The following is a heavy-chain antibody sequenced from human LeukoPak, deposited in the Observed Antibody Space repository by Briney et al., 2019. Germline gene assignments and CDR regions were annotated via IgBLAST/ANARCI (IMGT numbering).Heavy chain of an antibody. Sequence: PGGSLRLSCAASGFTFSSYGMHWVRQAPGKGLEWVAVIWYDGSNEYYADSVKGRFTISRDNSKNTLYLQMNSLRAEDTAVYYCAGGTPGWDAFDIWGQGTMVTVSS. V-gene: IGHV3-33*01. CDR2: IWYDGSNE. CDR3: AGGTPGWDAFDI. D-gene: IGHD1-7*01. J-gene: IGHJ3*02. CDR1: GFTFSSYG.